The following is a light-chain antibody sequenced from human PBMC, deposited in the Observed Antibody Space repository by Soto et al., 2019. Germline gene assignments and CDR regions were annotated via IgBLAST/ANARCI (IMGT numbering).Light chain of an antibody. CDR1: SSNIGTNF. CDR2: NDN. Sequence: QAVVTQPPSASGTPGQRVIISCSGSSSNIGTNFVNWYQQLPGTAPKLLLDNDNQRPSGVPDRFSGSRSGTSASLAISGLQSEDGADYYCAAWDDSVTGPVFGGGTQLTVL. V-gene: IGLV1-44*01. CDR3: AAWDDSVTGPV. J-gene: IGLJ7*01.